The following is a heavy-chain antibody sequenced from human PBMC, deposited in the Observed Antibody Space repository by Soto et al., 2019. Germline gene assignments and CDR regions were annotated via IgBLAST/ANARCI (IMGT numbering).Heavy chain of an antibody. Sequence: QVQLVQSGAEVKKPGSSVKVSCKASGGTFSSYTISWVRQAPGQGLEWMGRIIPILGIANYAQKFQGRVTITADKSTSTAYMELSSLSSEDTAVYYGARGAVVVVVAATHDAFDIWGQGTMVTVSS. CDR1: GGTFSSYT. D-gene: IGHD2-15*01. J-gene: IGHJ3*02. CDR2: IIPILGIA. CDR3: ARGAVVVVVAATHDAFDI. V-gene: IGHV1-69*02.